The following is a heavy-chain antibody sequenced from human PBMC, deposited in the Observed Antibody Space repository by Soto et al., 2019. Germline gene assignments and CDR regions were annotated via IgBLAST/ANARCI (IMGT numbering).Heavy chain of an antibody. CDR2: ISSGGEYI. V-gene: IGHV3-21*06. CDR1: GLIFSNYG. J-gene: IGHJ6*02. Sequence: EVQLVESGGGLVKPGGSLRLSCTASGLIFSNYGMNWVRQAAGKRPEWVSSISSGGEYIDYADSVKGRLTISRDNANNILYLQLTSLGVEDTAVYYGATDGAAGAVMGIWGQGTTVTVSS. D-gene: IGHD6-13*01. CDR3: ATDGAAGAVMGI.